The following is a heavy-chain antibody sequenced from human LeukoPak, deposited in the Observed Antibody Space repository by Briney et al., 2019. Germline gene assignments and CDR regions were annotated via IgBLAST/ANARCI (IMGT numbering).Heavy chain of an antibody. J-gene: IGHJ4*02. D-gene: IGHD2-15*01. CDR2: ISGSGNAI. CDR3: AGELGYCRGGDH. CDR1: GLTFSDYE. V-gene: IGHV3-48*03. Sequence: GGSLRLSCAASGLTFSDYEMNWVRQAPGKGLEWISYISGSGNAIYYADSVRGRFTVSRDNAKNLVYLQMNSLRVEDTAIYYCAGELGYCRGGDHWGQGTLVTVSS.